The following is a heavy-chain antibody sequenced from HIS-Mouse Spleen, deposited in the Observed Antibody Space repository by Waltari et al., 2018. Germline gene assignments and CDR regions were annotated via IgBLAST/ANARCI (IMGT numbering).Heavy chain of an antibody. Sequence: QVQLQQWGAGLLKPSETLSLTCAVYGGPFRGYCWSWLRHPPGKGLEWIGKINHSGSTNYNPSLKSRVTISVDTSKTQFSLKLSSVTAADTAVYYCARVRTGDPSYWYFDLWGRGTLVTVSS. CDR2: INHSGST. J-gene: IGHJ2*01. CDR1: GGPFRGYC. D-gene: IGHD7-27*01. V-gene: IGHV4-34*01. CDR3: ARVRTGDPSYWYFDL.